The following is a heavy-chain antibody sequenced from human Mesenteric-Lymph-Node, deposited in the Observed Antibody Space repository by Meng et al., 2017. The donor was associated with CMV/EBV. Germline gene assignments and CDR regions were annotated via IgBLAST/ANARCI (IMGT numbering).Heavy chain of an antibody. CDR2: IIPIFGTA. D-gene: IGHD3-9*01. V-gene: IGHV1-69*06. Sequence: SGGTFSSYAISWVRQAPGQGLEWMGGIIPIFGTANCAQKFQGRVTITADKSTSTAYMELSSLRSEDTAVYYCARVRYFDWDQYYFDYWGQGTLVTVSS. CDR1: GGTFSSYA. CDR3: ARVRYFDWDQYYFDY. J-gene: IGHJ4*02.